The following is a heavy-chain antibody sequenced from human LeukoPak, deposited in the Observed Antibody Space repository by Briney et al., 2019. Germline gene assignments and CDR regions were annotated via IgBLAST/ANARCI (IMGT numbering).Heavy chain of an antibody. Sequence: SETLSLTCAVYGGSFSGYYWSWIRQPPGKGLEWIGEINHSGSTNYNPSLKSRVTISVDTSKNQFSLKLSSVTAADTAVYYCARAFVGSGSGRLGPWLNWYFDLWDRGTLATVSS. J-gene: IGHJ2*01. D-gene: IGHD6-19*01. CDR1: GGSFSGYY. CDR2: INHSGST. V-gene: IGHV4-34*01. CDR3: ARAFVGSGSGRLGPWLNWYFDL.